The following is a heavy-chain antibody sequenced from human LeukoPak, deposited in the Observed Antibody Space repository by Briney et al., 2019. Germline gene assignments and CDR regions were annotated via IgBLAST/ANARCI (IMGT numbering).Heavy chain of an antibody. V-gene: IGHV3-7*03. CDR2: IKQDRSEK. J-gene: IGHJ4*02. CDR3: ARGQRRKGAAAGKGGFDY. Sequence: PGGSLRLSCAASGFTFSSYWMSWVRQAPGKGLEWVANIKQDRSEKYYVDSVKGRFTISRGNAKNLLYLQMNSLKTEDTAVYYCARGQRRKGAAAGKGGFDYWGQGTLVTVSS. CDR1: GFTFSSYW. D-gene: IGHD6-13*01.